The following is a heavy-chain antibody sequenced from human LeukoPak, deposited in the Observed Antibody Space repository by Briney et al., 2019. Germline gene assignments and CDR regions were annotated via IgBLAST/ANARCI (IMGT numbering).Heavy chain of an antibody. Sequence: SETLSLTCTVSGGSISTYYWSWIRQPPGKGLEWIGYIYYTGSTNYSPSLKSRVTISVDTSKNQFSLKLRSVTAADTAVYYCARENSGWYFDYWGQGTLVTVSS. CDR3: ARENSGWYFDY. CDR2: IYYTGST. J-gene: IGHJ4*02. CDR1: GGSISTYY. V-gene: IGHV4-59*01. D-gene: IGHD6-19*01.